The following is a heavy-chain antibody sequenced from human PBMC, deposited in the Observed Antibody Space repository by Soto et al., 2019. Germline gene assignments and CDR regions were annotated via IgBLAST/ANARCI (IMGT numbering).Heavy chain of an antibody. CDR3: ARVGDIFYDTSGYYRAVFDS. CDR2: ISDSGIT. J-gene: IGHJ4*02. D-gene: IGHD3-22*01. CDR1: GGCISSGGFS. Sequence: SETLSLTCVVSGGCISSGGFSWSWILQPPGKGLELIGHISDSGITYYNPSIRSRVTISVDRSKNQFSLKTSSVTAADTAVYFCARVGDIFYDTSGYYRAVFDSWGQGIMVTVS. V-gene: IGHV4-30-2*01.